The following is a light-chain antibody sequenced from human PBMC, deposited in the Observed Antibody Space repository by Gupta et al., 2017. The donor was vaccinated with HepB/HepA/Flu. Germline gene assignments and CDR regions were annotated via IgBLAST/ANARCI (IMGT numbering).Light chain of an antibody. CDR3: MQGTHWPVT. V-gene: IGKV2-30*01. CDR2: RVS. J-gene: IGKJ1*01. Sequence: VVMTQSPLSLPVTLGQPASISCRSSQSVVYTNGIAYLSWFLQRPGQSPRRLIYRVSNRDSGVPDRFSGSGSGTDFTLKISRVEAEDVGAYYCMQGTHWPVTFGQGTKVEI. CDR1: QSVVYTNGIAY.